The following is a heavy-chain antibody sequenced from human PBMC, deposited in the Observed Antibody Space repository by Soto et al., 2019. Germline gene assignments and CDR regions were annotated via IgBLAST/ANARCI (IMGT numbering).Heavy chain of an antibody. J-gene: IGHJ5*02. V-gene: IGHV4-39*01. Sequence: ETLSLTCTVSDGSISSSSCYWSLIRQPPGKGLEWIGSIYYSGSTYYNPSLKSRVTISVDTSKNQFSLKLSSVTAADTAVYYCARNGSYCGGDCSPVDWFDPWGQGTLVTVSS. D-gene: IGHD2-21*02. CDR1: DGSISSSSCY. CDR3: ARNGSYCGGDCSPVDWFDP. CDR2: IYYSGST.